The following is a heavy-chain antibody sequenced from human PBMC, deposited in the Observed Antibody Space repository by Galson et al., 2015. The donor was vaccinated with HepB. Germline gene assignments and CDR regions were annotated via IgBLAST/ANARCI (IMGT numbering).Heavy chain of an antibody. D-gene: IGHD6-19*01. CDR3: ATGGRQWLSRVVDY. V-gene: IGHV1-24*01. J-gene: IGHJ4*02. CDR2: FDPEDGET. CDR1: GYTLTELS. Sequence: SVKVSCKVSGYTLTELSMHWVRQAPGKGLEWIGGFDPEDGETIYAQKFQGRVTMTEDTSTDTAYMELSSLRSEDTAVYYCATGGRQWLSRVVDYWGQGTLVTVSS.